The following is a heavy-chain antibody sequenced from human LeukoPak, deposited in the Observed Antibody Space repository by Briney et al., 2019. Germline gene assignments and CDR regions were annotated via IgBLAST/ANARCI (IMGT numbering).Heavy chain of an antibody. D-gene: IGHD2-21*01. V-gene: IGHV3-23*01. Sequence: PGGSLRLSCAACGFTFSNNALSWVRQGPGKGLEWVSVISGSGGSTYYADSVKGRFTISRDNSKNTLYLQMDSLRAGDTVVYYCARGRLRVIDAFDIWGQGTMVTISS. J-gene: IGHJ3*02. CDR2: ISGSGGST. CDR3: ARGRLRVIDAFDI. CDR1: GFTFSNNA.